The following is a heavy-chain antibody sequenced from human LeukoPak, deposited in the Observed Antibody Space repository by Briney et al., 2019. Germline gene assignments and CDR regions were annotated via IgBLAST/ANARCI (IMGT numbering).Heavy chain of an antibody. Sequence: GGSLRLSCAVSGFTVRSYYMARVRQAPGKGLEWVSVIYSGGDTYYADSVKGRFTISRDNSKNMIYLEMSSLKAEDTAVYYCAKERNLELAVAGTIFDYWGQGTLVTVSS. CDR3: AKERNLELAVAGTIFDY. J-gene: IGHJ4*02. CDR1: GFTVRSYY. CDR2: IYSGGDT. V-gene: IGHV3-66*01. D-gene: IGHD6-19*01.